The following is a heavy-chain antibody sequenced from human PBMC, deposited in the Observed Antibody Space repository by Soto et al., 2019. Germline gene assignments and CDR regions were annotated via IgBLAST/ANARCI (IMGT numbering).Heavy chain of an antibody. V-gene: IGHV4-59*08. Sequence: SETLSLTCTVSGGSISSYYWSWIRQPPGRVLEWIGYIYYIGSTNYNPSLKSRVTISVDTSKNQFSLKLSPVTAADTAVYYCARLASSSWYYFDYWGQGTLVTVSS. CDR1: GGSISSYY. D-gene: IGHD6-13*01. J-gene: IGHJ4*02. CDR3: ARLASSSWYYFDY. CDR2: IYYIGST.